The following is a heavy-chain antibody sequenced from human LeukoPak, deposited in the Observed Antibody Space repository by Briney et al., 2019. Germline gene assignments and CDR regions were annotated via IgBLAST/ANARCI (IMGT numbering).Heavy chain of an antibody. D-gene: IGHD1-26*01. CDR3: AKEMYSGSSFDY. CDR2: INSDGSST. J-gene: IGHJ4*02. CDR1: GFTFSSYW. V-gene: IGHV3-74*01. Sequence: GGSLRLSCAASGFTFSSYWMHWVRQAPGKGLVWVSRINSDGSSTSYADSVKGRFTISRDNAKNTLYLQMNSLRAEDTALYYCAKEMYSGSSFDYWGQGTLVTVSS.